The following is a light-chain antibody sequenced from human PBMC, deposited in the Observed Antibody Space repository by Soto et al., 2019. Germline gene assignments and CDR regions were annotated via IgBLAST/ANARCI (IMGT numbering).Light chain of an antibody. Sequence: QSVLTQPASVSGSSGQSLTISCPGTSSDVGSYNLVSWYQQHPRKAPKLMIYEGSKRPSGVSNRFSGCKSGNTASLTISGLQAEDEADDYCCSYAGSSTYVFGTGTKVTVL. CDR1: SSDVGSYNL. J-gene: IGLJ1*01. CDR3: CSYAGSSTYV. V-gene: IGLV2-23*01. CDR2: EGS.